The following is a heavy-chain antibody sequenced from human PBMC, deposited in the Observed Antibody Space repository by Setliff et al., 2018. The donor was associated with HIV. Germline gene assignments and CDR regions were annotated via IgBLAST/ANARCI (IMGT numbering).Heavy chain of an antibody. CDR3: ARGSCSGGSCYHYYGMDV. J-gene: IGHJ6*02. D-gene: IGHD2-15*01. CDR1: GYTFSSYG. CDR2: IIPILGIA. Sequence: SVKVSCKASGYTFSSYGISWVRQAPGQGVEWMGGIIPILGIANYAQKFQGRVTITADKSTSTAYMELSSLRSEDTAVYYCARGSCSGGSCYHYYGMDVWGQGTTVTVSS. V-gene: IGHV1-69*10.